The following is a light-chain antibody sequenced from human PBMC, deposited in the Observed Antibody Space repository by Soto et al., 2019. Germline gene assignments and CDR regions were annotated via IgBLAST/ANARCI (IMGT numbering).Light chain of an antibody. Sequence: DVQMTPYPSSVSASVGDRVTITCRASQGIGRWLAWYQQRPGKAPRFLIYAASSLQGGDPSRFSGSVSGTDFTLTISNLQPEDFATYFCQQGDSFPVTFGQGTRLEMK. V-gene: IGKV1D-12*01. CDR1: QGIGRW. CDR3: QQGDSFPVT. J-gene: IGKJ5*01. CDR2: AAS.